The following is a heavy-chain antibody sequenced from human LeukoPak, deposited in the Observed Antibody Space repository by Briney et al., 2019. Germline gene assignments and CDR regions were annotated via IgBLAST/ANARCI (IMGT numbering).Heavy chain of an antibody. D-gene: IGHD2-15*01. J-gene: IGHJ5*01. CDR2: ISGNTGAT. V-gene: IGHV3-23*01. CDR1: GFTFKNFV. CDR3: ARKWWENWFDS. Sequence: AGGSLRLSCAASGFTFKNFVMTWVRQAPGQGLGWVSAISGNTGATYYADSVKGRFTISRDNSKNTLYLQMNSLRAEDTAVYYCARKWWENWFDSWGQGALVTVSS.